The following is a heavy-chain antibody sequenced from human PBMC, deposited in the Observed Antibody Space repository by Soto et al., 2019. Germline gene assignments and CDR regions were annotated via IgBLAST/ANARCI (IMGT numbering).Heavy chain of an antibody. J-gene: IGHJ3*02. V-gene: IGHV3-23*01. D-gene: IGHD5-12*01. CDR2: ISGSGGST. CDR1: GFTLSSYA. Sequence: GGSLRLSCAASGFTLSSYAMSWVRQAPGKGLEWVSGISGSGGSTYYADSVKGRFTISRDNSKNTLYLQMNSLRDEDTAVYYCAKDLRATTSRGVFDIWGQGTMVTVSS. CDR3: AKDLRATTSRGVFDI.